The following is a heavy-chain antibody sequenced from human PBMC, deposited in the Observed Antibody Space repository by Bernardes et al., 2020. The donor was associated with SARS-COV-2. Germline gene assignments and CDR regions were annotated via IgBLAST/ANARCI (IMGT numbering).Heavy chain of an antibody. CDR2: IQTGGST. CDR3: ARDSLISVGGATDYYGMDV. CDR1: GFSVSSKY. J-gene: IGHJ6*02. V-gene: IGHV3-66*02. Sequence: GGSLRLSCAASGFSVSSKYMSWVRQAPGKGLEWVSVIQTGGSTFYADSVKGRFTISRDNSKNTLYLQMNSLRPEDTALYYCARDSLISVGGATDYYGMDVWGQGTTVAVSS. D-gene: IGHD1-26*01.